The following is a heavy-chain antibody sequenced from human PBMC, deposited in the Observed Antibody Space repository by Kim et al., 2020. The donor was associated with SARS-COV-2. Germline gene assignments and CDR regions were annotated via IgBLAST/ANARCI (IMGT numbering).Heavy chain of an antibody. CDR3: ARDRGGNYYYGMDV. CDR1: GFTFSSYA. D-gene: IGHD3-10*01. CDR2: ISYDGSNK. Sequence: GWSLRLSCAASGFTFSSYAMHWVRQAPGKGLEWVAVISYDGSNKYYADSVKGRFTISRDNSKNTLYLQMNSLRAEDTAVYYCARDRGGNYYYGMDVWGQGTTVTVSS. J-gene: IGHJ6*02. V-gene: IGHV3-30*04.